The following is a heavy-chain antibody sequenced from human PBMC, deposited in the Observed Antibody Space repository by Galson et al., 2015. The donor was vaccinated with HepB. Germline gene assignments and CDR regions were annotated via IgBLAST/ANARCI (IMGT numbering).Heavy chain of an antibody. CDR1: GYSFTSYW. Sequence: QSGAEVKKPGESLKISCKGSGYSFTSYWIGWVRQMHGKGLEWMGIIYPGDSDTRYSPSFQGQVTISADKSISTAYLQWSSLKASDTAMYYCASHPRPYDSSGCRRSFDAFDIWGQGTMVTVSS. D-gene: IGHD3-22*01. J-gene: IGHJ3*02. CDR2: IYPGDSDT. CDR3: ASHPRPYDSSGCRRSFDAFDI. V-gene: IGHV5-51*01.